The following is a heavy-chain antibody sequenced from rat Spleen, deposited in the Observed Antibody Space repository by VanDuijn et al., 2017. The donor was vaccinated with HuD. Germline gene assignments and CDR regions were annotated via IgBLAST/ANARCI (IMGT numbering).Heavy chain of an antibody. CDR2: ISFDGGST. Sequence: EVQLVESGGGLVQPGRSMKLSCAASGFIFSNYDMAWVRQAPKKGLEWVAYISFDGGSTYYRDSVKGRFTISRDNTKSTLYLQMDSLRSEDTATYYCARHSSSYYVMDAWGQGASVTVSS. D-gene: IGHD1-2*01. V-gene: IGHV5-22*01. CDR3: ARHSSSYYVMDA. CDR1: GFIFSNYD. J-gene: IGHJ4*01.